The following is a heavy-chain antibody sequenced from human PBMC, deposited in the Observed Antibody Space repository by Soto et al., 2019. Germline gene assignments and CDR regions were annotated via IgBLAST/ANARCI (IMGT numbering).Heavy chain of an antibody. J-gene: IGHJ5*02. CDR2: IIPILGIA. Sequence: QVQLVQSGAEVKKPGSSVKVSCKASGGTFSSYTISWVRQAPGQGLEWMGRIIPILGIANYAQKFQGRVTITADKSTSTAYMEMSSLRSEDTAVYYCARDYGDYLTGWFDPWGQGTLVTVSS. CDR1: GGTFSSYT. V-gene: IGHV1-69*08. CDR3: ARDYGDYLTGWFDP. D-gene: IGHD4-17*01.